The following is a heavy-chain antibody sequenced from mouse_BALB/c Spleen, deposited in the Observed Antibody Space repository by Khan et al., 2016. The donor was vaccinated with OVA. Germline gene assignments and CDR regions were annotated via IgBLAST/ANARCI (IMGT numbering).Heavy chain of an antibody. J-gene: IGHJ4*01. Sequence: VQLKESGPSLVKPSQTLSLTCSVTGDSITSGFWNWIRKFPGNKLEYLGYITYSGNTYYNPSLKSRISITRDTSKSQYYRQLNDVTTEDTATYYCARSYGSWTMDYWGQGTSVTVSS. CDR3: ARSYGSWTMDY. D-gene: IGHD1-1*01. V-gene: IGHV3-8*02. CDR2: ITYSGNT. CDR1: GDSITSGF.